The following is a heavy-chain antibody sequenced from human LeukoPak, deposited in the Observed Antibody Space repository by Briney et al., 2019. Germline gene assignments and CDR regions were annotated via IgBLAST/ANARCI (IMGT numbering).Heavy chain of an antibody. Sequence: GASVKVSCKASGYTFTGYYMHWVRQAPGQELEWMGWINPNSGGTNYAQKFQGRVTMTRDTSISTAYMELSRLRSDDTAVYYCVRGVDGTAWFDPWGQGTLVTVSS. CDR3: VRGVDGTAWFDP. J-gene: IGHJ5*02. CDR1: GYTFTGYY. CDR2: INPNSGGT. D-gene: IGHD6-19*01. V-gene: IGHV1-2*02.